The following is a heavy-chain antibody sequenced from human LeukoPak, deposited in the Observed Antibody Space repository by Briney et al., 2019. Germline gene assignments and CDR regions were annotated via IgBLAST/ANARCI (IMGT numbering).Heavy chain of an antibody. CDR1: GYTFTSYG. CDR2: ISAYNGNT. V-gene: IGHV1-18*01. J-gene: IGHJ4*02. Sequence: GASVKVSCEASGYTFTSYGISWVRQAPGQGLEWMGWISAYNGNTNYAQKLQGRVTMTTDTSTRTAYMELRSLRSDDTAVYYCARDLGIAVAGTSGYWGQGTLVTVSS. D-gene: IGHD6-19*01. CDR3: ARDLGIAVAGTSGY.